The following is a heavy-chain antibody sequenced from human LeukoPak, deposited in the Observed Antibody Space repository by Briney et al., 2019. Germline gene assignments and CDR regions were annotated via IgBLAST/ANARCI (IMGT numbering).Heavy chain of an antibody. CDR1: GGSISSGSYY. D-gene: IGHD3-10*01. V-gene: IGHV4-61*02. CDR2: IYTSGST. CDR3: ARVKYYGSGSYGSFDY. J-gene: IGHJ4*02. Sequence: SQTLSLTCTVSGGSISSGSYYWSWIRQPAGKGLEYIGRIYTSGSTNYNPSLKSRLTISVDTSKNQFSLKLSSVTAADTAVYYCARVKYYGSGSYGSFDYWGQGTLVTVSS.